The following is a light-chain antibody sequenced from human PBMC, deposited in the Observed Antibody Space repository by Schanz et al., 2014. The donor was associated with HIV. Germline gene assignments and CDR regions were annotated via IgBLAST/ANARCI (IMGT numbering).Light chain of an antibody. CDR2: DLT. J-gene: IGLJ1*01. CDR3: SSYTSSSPLGV. CDR1: SGDIGPYDY. V-gene: IGLV2-14*03. Sequence: QSALTQPASMSGSPGQSITISCTGTSGDIGPYDYVSWYQQHPGQAPKLLIYDLTDRPSGISNRFSGSKSGYTASLTISGLQAEDEAEYFCSSYTSSSPLGVFGTGTKLTVL.